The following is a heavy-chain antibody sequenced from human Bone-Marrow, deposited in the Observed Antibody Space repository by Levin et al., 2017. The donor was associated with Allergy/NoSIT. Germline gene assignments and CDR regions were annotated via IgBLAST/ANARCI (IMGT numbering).Heavy chain of an antibody. Sequence: SQTLSLTCGVSGGSISSGGYSWSWIRQPPGKGLEWIAYIYQSGTTYYNPSPKSRVTMSVDMSKNQFSLKLSSVTAADTAVYYCARVIASGIDTWGQGTLVTVSS. D-gene: IGHD3-10*01. CDR1: GGSISSGGYS. CDR2: IYQSGTT. J-gene: IGHJ5*02. V-gene: IGHV4-30-2*01. CDR3: ARVIASGIDT.